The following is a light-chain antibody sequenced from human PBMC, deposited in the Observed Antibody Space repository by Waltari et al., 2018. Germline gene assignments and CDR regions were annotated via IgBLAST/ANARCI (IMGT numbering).Light chain of an antibody. J-gene: IGKJ1*01. V-gene: IGKV1-39*01. CDR2: TAS. Sequence: DIQMTQSPSSLSASVGDRGTITCRASQTISSYLNWYQQKPGKAPHLLIYTASSLQSGVPSRFSGSGSGTDFTLTISSLQPEDFATYYCQQSSSTPPWTFGQGTKVEIK. CDR1: QTISSY. CDR3: QQSSSTPPWT.